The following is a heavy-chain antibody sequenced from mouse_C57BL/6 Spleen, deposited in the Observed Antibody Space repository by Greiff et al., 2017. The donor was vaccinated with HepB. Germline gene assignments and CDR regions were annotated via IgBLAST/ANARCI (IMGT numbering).Heavy chain of an antibody. J-gene: IGHJ2*01. D-gene: IGHD2-3*01. CDR3: TRDDGYYVNY. V-gene: IGHV1-15*01. CDR2: IDPETGGT. CDR1: GYTFTDYE. Sequence: QVQLKQSGAELVRPGASVTLSCKASGYTFTDYEMHWVKQTPVHGLEWIGAIDPETGGTAYNQKFKGKAILTADKSSSTAYMELRSLTSEDSAVYYCTRDDGYYVNYWAQGTTLTVSS.